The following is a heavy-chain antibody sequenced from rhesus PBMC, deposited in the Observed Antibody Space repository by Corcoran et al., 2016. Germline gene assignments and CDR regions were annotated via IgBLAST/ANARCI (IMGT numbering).Heavy chain of an antibody. V-gene: IGHV3S25*01. J-gene: IGHJ4*01. D-gene: IGHD6S26*01. CDR2: FKSVGGST. CDR3: AKETPKLIAAAGPFDY. Sequence: EVQLVESGGGLAKPGGSLRLSCAASGFTFSSYWMNLVRQAPGKGLEWVSAFKSVGGSTDYADSVKGRFAISRDNSNNTLSLRLNSLRAEDTAVYYCAKETPKLIAAAGPFDYWGQGVLVTVSS. CDR1: GFTFSSYW.